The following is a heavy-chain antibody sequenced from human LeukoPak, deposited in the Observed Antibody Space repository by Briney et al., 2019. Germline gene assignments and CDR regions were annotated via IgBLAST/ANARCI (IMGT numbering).Heavy chain of an antibody. J-gene: IGHJ4*02. Sequence: LENLSLTCTVSGGSISTYYWSWIRRPPGKGLEWIAYIHASGPTNYNPSLKSRITISVDTSKNQFSLKLSSVTAADTAVYYCARHDAGIAARPFDNWGQGTLVTVSS. CDR2: IHASGPT. CDR1: GGSISTYY. D-gene: IGHD6-6*01. CDR3: ARHDAGIAARPFDN. V-gene: IGHV4-4*09.